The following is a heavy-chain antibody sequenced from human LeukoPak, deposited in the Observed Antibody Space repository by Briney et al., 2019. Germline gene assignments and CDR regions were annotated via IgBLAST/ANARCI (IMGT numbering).Heavy chain of an antibody. CDR3: ARTRPIVVVPAAIGYFDY. CDR2: IYYSGST. Sequence: SETLSLTCTVSGGSISSSSYSWGWIRQPPGKGLEWIGSIYYSGSTYYNPSLKSRVTISVDTSKNQFSLKLSSVTAADTAVYYCARTRPIVVVPAAIGYFDYWGQGTLVTVSS. V-gene: IGHV4-39*07. D-gene: IGHD2-2*01. CDR1: GGSISSSSYS. J-gene: IGHJ4*02.